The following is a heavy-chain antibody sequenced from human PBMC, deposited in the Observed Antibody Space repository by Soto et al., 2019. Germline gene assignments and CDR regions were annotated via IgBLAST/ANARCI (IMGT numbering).Heavy chain of an antibody. CDR3: AKDLRGGSYTHYYYGMDV. D-gene: IGHD1-26*01. V-gene: IGHV3-30*18. Sequence: LRLSCAASGFTFSSYGMHWVRQAPGKGLEWVAVISYDGSNKYYADSVKGRFTISRDNSKNTLYLQMNSLRAEDTAVYYCAKDLRGGSYTHYYYGMDVWGQGTTVTVSS. CDR1: GFTFSSYG. CDR2: ISYDGSNK. J-gene: IGHJ6*02.